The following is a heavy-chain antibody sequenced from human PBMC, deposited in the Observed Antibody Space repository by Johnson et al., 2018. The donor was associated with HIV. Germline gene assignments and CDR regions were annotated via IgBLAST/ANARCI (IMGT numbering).Heavy chain of an antibody. CDR3: AKGNVYSVRGNYGDYDAFDI. V-gene: IGHV3-11*01. D-gene: IGHD4-17*01. J-gene: IGHJ3*02. CDR2: ITASGSPI. Sequence: QVQLVESGGGWVKPGGSLRLSCAASGFIFSDSYMSWIRQAPGKGLEWLSYITASGSPIYYAYSVRGRFTISRDNAKNSLYLQMNSLRAEDTAVYYCAKGNVYSVRGNYGDYDAFDIWGQGTMVTVSS. CDR1: GFIFSDSY.